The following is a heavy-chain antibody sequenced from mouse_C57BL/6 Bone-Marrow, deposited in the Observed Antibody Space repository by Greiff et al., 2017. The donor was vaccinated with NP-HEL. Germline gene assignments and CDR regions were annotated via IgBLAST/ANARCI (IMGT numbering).Heavy chain of an antibody. D-gene: IGHD1-1*01. CDR1: GFTFSSYA. CDR2: ISSGGDYI. V-gene: IGHV5-9-1*02. CDR3: TRGHYGSSPHAY. J-gene: IGHJ3*01. Sequence: EVKLMESGEGLVKPGGSLKLSCAASGFTFSSYAMSWVRQTPEKRLEWVAYISSGGDYIYYAETVKGRFTLSRDNARNNLYLQMSSLKSEDTAMYYCTRGHYGSSPHAYWGQGTLVTVTA.